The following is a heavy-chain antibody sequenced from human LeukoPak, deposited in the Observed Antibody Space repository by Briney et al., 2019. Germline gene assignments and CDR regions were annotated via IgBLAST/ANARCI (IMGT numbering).Heavy chain of an antibody. CDR3: ARVVGSGGSYYYYMDV. J-gene: IGHJ6*03. V-gene: IGHV4-34*01. D-gene: IGHD1-26*01. Sequence: PSETLSLTCAVYGGSFSGYYWSWIRQPPGKGLEWIGEIDHRGSNNYNPSLKGRVTISVDTSKNQFSLKLSSVTAADTAVYYCARVVGSGGSYYYYMDVWGKGTTVTVSS. CDR2: IDHRGSN. CDR1: GGSFSGYY.